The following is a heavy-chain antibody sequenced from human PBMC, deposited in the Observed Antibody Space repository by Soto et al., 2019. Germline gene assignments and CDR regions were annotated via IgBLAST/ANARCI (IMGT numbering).Heavy chain of an antibody. CDR2: ISGNGGST. V-gene: IGHV3-23*01. D-gene: IGHD3-22*01. J-gene: IGHJ4*02. Sequence: GGSLRLSCAASGFTFSKYAMNWVRQAPGKGLEWVSAISGNGGSTYYADSVKGRFTISRDNSKNTLYLQMNRLRAEDTAVYYCAKGHRFYYDSSGYYYPPFDYWGQGTLVTVS. CDR1: GFTFSKYA. CDR3: AKGHRFYYDSSGYYYPPFDY.